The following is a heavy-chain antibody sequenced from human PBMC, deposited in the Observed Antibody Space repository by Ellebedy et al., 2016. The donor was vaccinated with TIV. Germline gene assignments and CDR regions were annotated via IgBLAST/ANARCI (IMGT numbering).Heavy chain of an antibody. V-gene: IGHV1-69*13. Sequence: SVKVSCXASGGTFSSYAISWVRQAPGQGLEWMGGIIPIFGTANYAQKFQGRVTITADESTSTAYMELSSLRSEDTAVYYCAREGDYYYDSSGYNWGQGTLVTVSS. CDR2: IIPIFGTA. J-gene: IGHJ4*02. CDR1: GGTFSSYA. D-gene: IGHD3-22*01. CDR3: AREGDYYYDSSGYN.